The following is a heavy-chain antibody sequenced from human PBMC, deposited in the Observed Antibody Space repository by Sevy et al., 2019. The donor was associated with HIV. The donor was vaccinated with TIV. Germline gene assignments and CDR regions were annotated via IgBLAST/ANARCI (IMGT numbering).Heavy chain of an antibody. V-gene: IGHV1-2*02. CDR3: AREGGSYPRGDAFDI. CDR2: INPNSGGT. CDR1: GYTFTGYY. J-gene: IGHJ3*02. Sequence: ASVKVSCKASGYTFTGYYMHWVRQAPGQGLEWMGWINPNSGGTNYAQKFQGRVTMTRDTSISTAYMELSRLRSVDTAVYYCAREGGSYPRGDAFDIWGQGTMVTVSS. D-gene: IGHD1-26*01.